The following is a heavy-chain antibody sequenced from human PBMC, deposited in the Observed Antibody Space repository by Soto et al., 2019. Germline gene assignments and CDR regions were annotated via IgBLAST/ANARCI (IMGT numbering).Heavy chain of an antibody. CDR1: GASITTYY. CDR2: VYHTGST. CDR3: ARDRGYDFWSGYYPSGWFDP. Sequence: SETLSLTCDVSGASITTYYWSWIRQAPGKGLEWIGNVYHTGSTDYNSSLRSRVTISVDTSKNQFSLNMSSVTAADTAVYYCARDRGYDFWSGYYPSGWFDPWGQGTLVTVSS. D-gene: IGHD3-3*01. V-gene: IGHV4-59*13. J-gene: IGHJ5*02.